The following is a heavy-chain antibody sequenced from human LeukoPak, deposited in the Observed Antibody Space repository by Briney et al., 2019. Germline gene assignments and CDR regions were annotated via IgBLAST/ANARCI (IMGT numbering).Heavy chain of an antibody. CDR1: GDSVSRDSIA. D-gene: IGHD5-24*01. Sequence: SQTLSLTCAISGDSVSRDSIAWNWIRQSPSRGLEWLGRTYYRSTWYNDYAVSVKGRITINPDTSKNHFSLQLDSVTPEDTAVYYCVRGLGWPYFDYWGQGTLVNVSS. V-gene: IGHV6-1*01. J-gene: IGHJ4*02. CDR2: TYYRSTWYN. CDR3: VRGLGWPYFDY.